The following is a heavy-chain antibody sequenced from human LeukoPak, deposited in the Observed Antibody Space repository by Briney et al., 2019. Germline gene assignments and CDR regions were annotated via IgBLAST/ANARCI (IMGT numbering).Heavy chain of an antibody. V-gene: IGHV3-30-3*01. CDR3: AREFVYDSSGISPGQENQGFDY. CDR1: GFTFSSYA. CDR2: ISYDGSNK. D-gene: IGHD3-22*01. J-gene: IGHJ4*02. Sequence: PGRSLRLSCAASGFTFSSYAMHWVRQAPGKGLEWVAVISYDGSNKYYADSVKGRFTISRDNAKNSLYLQMNSLRAEDTAVYYCAREFVYDSSGISPGQENQGFDYXXQGTLVTVSS.